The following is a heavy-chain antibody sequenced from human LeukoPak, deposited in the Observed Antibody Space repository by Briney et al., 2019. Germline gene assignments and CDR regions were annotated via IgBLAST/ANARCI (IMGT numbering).Heavy chain of an antibody. CDR2: ISYDGSNK. J-gene: IGHJ4*02. CDR3: AKPGYCSGGSCYHFDY. V-gene: IGHV3-30*18. Sequence: GSLRLSFAASGFPFSSYGMHWVRQAPGKGLEWVAVISYDGSNKYYADSVKGRFTISRDNSKNTLYLQMNSLRAEDTAVYYCAKPGYCSGGSCYHFDYWGQGTLVTVSS. D-gene: IGHD2-15*01. CDR1: GFPFSSYG.